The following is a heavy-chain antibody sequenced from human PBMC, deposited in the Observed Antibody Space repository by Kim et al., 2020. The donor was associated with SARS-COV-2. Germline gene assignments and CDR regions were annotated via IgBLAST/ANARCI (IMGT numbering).Heavy chain of an antibody. J-gene: IGHJ4*02. CDR2: IYTSGST. D-gene: IGHD3-10*01. CDR3: ARVSPLWFGEPYYFGY. Sequence: SETLSLTCTVSGGSISSYYWSWIRQPAGKGLEWIGRIYTSGSTNYNPSLKSRVTMSVDTSKNQFSLKLSSVTAADTAVYYCARVSPLWFGEPYYFGYWGQGTLGTVSS. CDR1: GGSISSYY. V-gene: IGHV4-4*07.